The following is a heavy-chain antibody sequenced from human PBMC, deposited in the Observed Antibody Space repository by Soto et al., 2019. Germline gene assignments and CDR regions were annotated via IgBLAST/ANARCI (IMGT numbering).Heavy chain of an antibody. D-gene: IGHD2-2*01. V-gene: IGHV3-7*04. J-gene: IGHJ4*02. CDR3: ASELGYCSSSSCWGDD. Sequence: PGGSLRLACAASGFTFNNYWMTWVRQPPGKGLEWVANIKQDGSETYYVDSVEGRFTISRDNAKNSVYLQMNSLRVEDTAVYYYASELGYCSSSSCWGDDWGPGTLVTVS. CDR2: IKQDGSET. CDR1: GFTFNNYW.